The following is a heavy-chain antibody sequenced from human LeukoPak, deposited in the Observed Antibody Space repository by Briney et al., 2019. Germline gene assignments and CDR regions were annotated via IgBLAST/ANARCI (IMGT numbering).Heavy chain of an antibody. CDR2: INHSGST. J-gene: IGHJ4*02. D-gene: IGHD3-10*01. Sequence: SETLSLTCAVYGGSFSGYYWSWIRQPPGKGLEWIGEINHSGSTNYNPSLKSRVTISVDTSKNQFSLKLSSVTAADTAVYYCARDLRPGSGSYYTFDYWGQGTLVTVSS. V-gene: IGHV4-34*01. CDR3: ARDLRPGSGSYYTFDY. CDR1: GGSFSGYY.